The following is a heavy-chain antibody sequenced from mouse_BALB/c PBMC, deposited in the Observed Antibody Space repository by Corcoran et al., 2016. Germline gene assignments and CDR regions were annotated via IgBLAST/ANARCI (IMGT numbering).Heavy chain of an antibody. V-gene: IGHV14-1*02. Sequence: EVQLQQSGAELVRPGALVKLSCKASGFNIKDYYMHWVKQRPEQGLEWIGWIDPENGNTIYDPKFQGKASITADTSSNTAYLQLSSLTSEDTAVYYCALYGRYFDYWGQGTTLTVSS. CDR3: ALYGRYFDY. J-gene: IGHJ2*01. D-gene: IGHD1-1*01. CDR2: IDPENGNT. CDR1: GFNIKDYY.